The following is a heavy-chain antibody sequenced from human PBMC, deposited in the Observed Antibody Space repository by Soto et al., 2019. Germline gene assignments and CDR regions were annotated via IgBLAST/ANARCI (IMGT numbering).Heavy chain of an antibody. CDR3: ARGQDYYDSSGVFDY. V-gene: IGHV3-53*01. CDR2: IYSGGST. D-gene: IGHD3-22*01. J-gene: IGHJ4*02. CDR1: GFTVSSNY. Sequence: EVQLVEAGGGLIQPGGSLRLSCAASGFTVSSNYMSWVRQAPGKGLEWVSVIYSGGSTYYADSVKGRFTISRDNSKNTLYLKMNSLRAEDTAVYYCARGQDYYDSSGVFDYWGQGTLVTVSS.